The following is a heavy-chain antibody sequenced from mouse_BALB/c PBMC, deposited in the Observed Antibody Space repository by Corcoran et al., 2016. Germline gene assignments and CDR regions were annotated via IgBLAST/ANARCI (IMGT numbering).Heavy chain of an antibody. CDR2: INPNNGDT. V-gene: IGHV1-26*01. D-gene: IGHD1-1*01. CDR3: ARDANYFFDY. J-gene: IGHJ2*01. Sequence: EVQLQQSGPELVKPGTSVKMSCKASGYTFTDYYMKWVKQSHGKRLEWIGDINPNNGDTNYNQKFKGKATLTVDKSSSTAYMQLNSLTSEDSAGYYGARDANYFFDYWGQGTTLTVSS. CDR1: GYTFTDYY.